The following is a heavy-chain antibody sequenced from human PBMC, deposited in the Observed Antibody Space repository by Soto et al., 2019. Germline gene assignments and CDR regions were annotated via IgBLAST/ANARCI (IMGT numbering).Heavy chain of an antibody. CDR2: IIPIFGTA. CDR1: GGTFSSYA. J-gene: IGHJ4*02. CDR3: AKSNGYSYGWGDYFDY. Sequence: QVQLVQSGAEVKKPGSSVKVSCKASGGTFSSYAISWVRQAPGQGLEWMGGIIPIFGTANYAQKFQGRVTLTAGESTSKAYMELSSLRSEDTAVYYCAKSNGYSYGWGDYFDYWGQGTLVTVSS. V-gene: IGHV1-69*01. D-gene: IGHD5-18*01.